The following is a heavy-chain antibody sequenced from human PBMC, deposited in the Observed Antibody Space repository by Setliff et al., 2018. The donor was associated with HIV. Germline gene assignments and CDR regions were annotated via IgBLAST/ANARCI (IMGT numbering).Heavy chain of an antibody. CDR2: IKSKTDGETE. Sequence: GVLRLSCAASGFTFTNAWMSWVRQAPGKGLEWVGRIKSKTDGETEDYAAPVKGRFTISRDDSRSTLYLQMNSLITEDTALYYCTTAVAQNWYGSGNENYWGQGTLVTVSS. V-gene: IGHV3-15*01. J-gene: IGHJ4*02. D-gene: IGHD3-10*01. CDR1: GFTFTNAW. CDR3: TTAVAQNWYGSGNENY.